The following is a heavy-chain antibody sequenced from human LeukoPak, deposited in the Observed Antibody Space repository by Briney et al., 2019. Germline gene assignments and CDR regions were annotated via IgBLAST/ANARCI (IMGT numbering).Heavy chain of an antibody. CDR3: ATYSSSGPFDI. D-gene: IGHD6-6*01. CDR1: GGTFSSYA. CDR2: IIPILGIA. Sequence: SVKVSCKASGGTFSSYAISWVRQAPGQGIEWMGRIIPILGIANYAQKFQGRVTITADKSTSTAYMELSSLRSEDTAVYYCATYSSSGPFDIWGQGTMVTVSS. J-gene: IGHJ3*02. V-gene: IGHV1-69*04.